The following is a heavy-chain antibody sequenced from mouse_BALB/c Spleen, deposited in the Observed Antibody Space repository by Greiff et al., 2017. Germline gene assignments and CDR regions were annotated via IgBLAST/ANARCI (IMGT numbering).Heavy chain of an antibody. V-gene: IGHV14-3*02. CDR2: IDPANGNT. J-gene: IGHJ4*01. CDR3: ALDSSGYCAMDD. Sequence: EVQLQQSGAELVKPGVSVKLSCTASGFNITDTYMHWVKQRPEQGLEWIGRIDPANGNTKYDPKFQGKATITADTSSNTAYLQLSSLTSEDSAVYCDALDSSGYCAMDDWGQGTSVTVSS. D-gene: IGHD3-2*01. CDR1: GFNITDTY.